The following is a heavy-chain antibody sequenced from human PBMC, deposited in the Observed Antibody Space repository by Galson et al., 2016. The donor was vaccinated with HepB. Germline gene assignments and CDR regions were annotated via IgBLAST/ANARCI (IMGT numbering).Heavy chain of an antibody. J-gene: IGHJ4*02. CDR1: GASISSYY. CDR3: TRGGSSGWYPDDF. CDR2: IHYSGST. Sequence: SETLSLTCTVSGASISSYYWGWFRQPPGKGLEWIGYIHYSGSTNYSPSLKSRVTISIDTSKTQFSLKLSSVTAADTAVYYCTRGGSSGWYPDDFWGQGALVTVSS. D-gene: IGHD6-19*01. V-gene: IGHV4-59*01.